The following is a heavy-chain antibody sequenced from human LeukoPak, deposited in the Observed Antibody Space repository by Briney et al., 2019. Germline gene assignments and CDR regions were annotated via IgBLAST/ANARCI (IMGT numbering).Heavy chain of an antibody. V-gene: IGHV4-59*08. CDR2: IYCSGST. CDR3: ARVIGYCSSTSCFGYFDY. Sequence: PSETLSLTCTVSGGSISSYYWSWIRQPPGKGLEWVGYIYCSGSTNYNPSLKSRVTTSVDTSKNQLSLKLSSVTAADTAVYYCARVIGYCSSTSCFGYFDYWGQGTLVTVSS. D-gene: IGHD2-2*01. J-gene: IGHJ4*02. CDR1: GGSISSYY.